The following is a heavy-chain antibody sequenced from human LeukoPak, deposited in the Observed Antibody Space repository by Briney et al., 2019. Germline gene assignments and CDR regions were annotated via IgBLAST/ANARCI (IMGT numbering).Heavy chain of an antibody. V-gene: IGHV1-2*02. Sequence: ASVKVSCKASGYTFTGYYMHWVRQAPGQGLEWMGWINPNSGGTNYAQKFQGRVTMTRDTSISTAYMELGRLRSDDTAVYYCARDTYPDIVDYYMDVWGKGTTVTVSS. CDR1: GYTFTGYY. D-gene: IGHD2-15*01. J-gene: IGHJ6*03. CDR3: ARDTYPDIVDYYMDV. CDR2: INPNSGGT.